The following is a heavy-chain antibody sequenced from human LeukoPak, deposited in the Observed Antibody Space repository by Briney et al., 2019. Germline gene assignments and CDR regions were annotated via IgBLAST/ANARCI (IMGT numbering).Heavy chain of an antibody. V-gene: IGHV1-18*01. J-gene: IGHJ3*02. CDR3: ATEVYDYVWGSYRTLRAFDI. CDR1: GYTFTSYG. Sequence: GASVKVSCKASGYTFTSYGISWVRQAPGQGLEWMGWISAYNGNTNYAQKLQGRVTMTTDTSTSTAYMELRSLRSDDTAVYYCATEVYDYVWGSYRTLRAFDIWGQGTMVTVSS. D-gene: IGHD3-16*02. CDR2: ISAYNGNT.